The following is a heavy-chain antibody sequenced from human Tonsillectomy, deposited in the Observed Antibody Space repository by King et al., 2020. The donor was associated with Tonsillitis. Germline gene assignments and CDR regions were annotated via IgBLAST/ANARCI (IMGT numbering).Heavy chain of an antibody. V-gene: IGHV3-7*01. CDR1: GFSFNSYW. CDR3: VRDAMRGGDFDY. D-gene: IGHD2-2*01. CDR2: IKEDGREK. J-gene: IGHJ4*02. Sequence: VQLVESGGGLVQPGGSLRLSCAASGFSFNSYWMVWVRQAPGKGLDWVANIKEDGREKYFVDSVRGRFTISRDNAKNSLYLQMSSLRAEDTAVYYCVRDAMRGGDFDYWGQGTLVTVSS.